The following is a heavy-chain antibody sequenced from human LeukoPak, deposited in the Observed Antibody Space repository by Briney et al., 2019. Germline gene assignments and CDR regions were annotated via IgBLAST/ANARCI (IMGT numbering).Heavy chain of an antibody. CDR3: ARVKNDILTGYPLD. J-gene: IGHJ4*02. CDR2: IYYSGST. CDR1: GGAISSSSYY. D-gene: IGHD3-9*01. Sequence: PSETLSLTCTVSGGAISSSSYYWGWIRQPPGKGLEWIGSIYYSGSTYYNPSLKSRVTISVDTSKNQFSLKLSSVTAADTAVYYCARVKNDILTGYPLDWGQGTLVTVSS. V-gene: IGHV4-39*07.